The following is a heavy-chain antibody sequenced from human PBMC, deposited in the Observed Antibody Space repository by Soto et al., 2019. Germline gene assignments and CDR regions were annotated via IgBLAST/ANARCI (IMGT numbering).Heavy chain of an antibody. D-gene: IGHD3-16*01. V-gene: IGHV3-33*01. CDR1: GFTFSSYG. Sequence: QVQLVESGGGVVQPGRSLRLSCAASGFTFSSYGMHWVRQAPGKGLEWVAVIWYDGSNKYYADSVKGRFTISRDNSKNTLYLQMNSLRAEDTAVYYCARRWGYDAFDIWGQGTTVTVSS. CDR2: IWYDGSNK. J-gene: IGHJ3*02. CDR3: ARRWGYDAFDI.